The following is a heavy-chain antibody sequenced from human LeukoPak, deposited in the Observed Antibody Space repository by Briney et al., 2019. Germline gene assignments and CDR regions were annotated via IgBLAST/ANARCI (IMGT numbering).Heavy chain of an antibody. V-gene: IGHV3-21*01. CDR1: GFTFSSYS. J-gene: IGHJ1*01. D-gene: IGHD6-19*01. CDR2: IISSSSYI. CDR3: ARDMRVAGTGRGYFQH. Sequence: GGSLKLSGAASGFTFSSYSMNWFRQAPGKGLEWVSSIISSSSYIYYADSVKGRFTISRDNAKNSLYLQMNSLRAEDTAVYYCARDMRVAGTGRGYFQHWGQGTLVTVSS.